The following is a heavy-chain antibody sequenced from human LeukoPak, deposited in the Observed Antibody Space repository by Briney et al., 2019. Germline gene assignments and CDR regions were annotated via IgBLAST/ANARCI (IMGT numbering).Heavy chain of an antibody. J-gene: IGHJ4*02. CDR3: ARDRGTWNDDGFDY. Sequence: PSETLSLTCTVSGGSISSYCWSWIRQPAGKGLEWIGRIYISGSTNYNPSPKSRVTMSVDTSKNQFSLKLSSVTAADTAVYYCARDRGTWNDDGFDYWGQGTLVTVSS. D-gene: IGHD1-1*01. CDR1: GGSISSYC. V-gene: IGHV4-4*07. CDR2: IYISGST.